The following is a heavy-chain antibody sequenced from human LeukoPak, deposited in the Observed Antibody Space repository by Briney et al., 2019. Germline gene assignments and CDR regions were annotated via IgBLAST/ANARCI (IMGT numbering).Heavy chain of an antibody. J-gene: IGHJ6*02. CDR2: INTITGHP. V-gene: IGHV7-4-1*02. D-gene: IGHD5-18*01. Sequence: GASVKVSCKASGYTFSMYAINWVRQAPGQGPEWMGWINTITGHPTYAQGFTGRFVLSLDTSVSTAYLQIRSLKADDTAVYYCARGGYNYGELGTTNTNYGMDVWGQGTTVTVSS. CDR1: GYTFSMYA. CDR3: ARGGYNYGELGTTNTNYGMDV.